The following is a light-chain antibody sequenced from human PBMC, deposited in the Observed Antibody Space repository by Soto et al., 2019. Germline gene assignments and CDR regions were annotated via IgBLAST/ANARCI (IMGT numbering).Light chain of an antibody. J-gene: IGKJ4*01. CDR2: AAS. CDR1: QGISSY. Sequence: ALRMTHSPSSLSASTGDRVTITCRASQGISSYLAWYQQKPGKAPKLLIYAASTLQSGVPSRFSGSGSGTDFTLTISCLQSEDFATYYCQQANSCPLTFGGGTKVDIK. V-gene: IGKV1-8*01. CDR3: QQANSCPLT.